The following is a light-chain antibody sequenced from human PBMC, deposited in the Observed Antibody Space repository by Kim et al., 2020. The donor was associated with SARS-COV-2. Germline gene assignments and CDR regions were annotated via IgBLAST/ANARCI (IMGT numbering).Light chain of an antibody. V-gene: IGKV3-20*01. CDR3: QQYGSSPWT. CDR2: AAS. Sequence: EIVLTQSPGTLSLSPGERATLSCRASQSVSSSYLAWYQQKPGQAPRLLIYAASTWATGIPDRFSGSGSGTDFTLTISRLEPEYFAVYYCQQYGSSPWTFGQGTKVDIK. CDR1: QSVSSSY. J-gene: IGKJ1*01.